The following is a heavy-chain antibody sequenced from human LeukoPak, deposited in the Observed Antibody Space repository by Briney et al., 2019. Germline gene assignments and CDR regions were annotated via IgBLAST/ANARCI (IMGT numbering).Heavy chain of an antibody. CDR1: GFPFSSYW. D-gene: IGHD1-26*01. V-gene: IGHV3-7*01. J-gene: IGHJ4*02. CDR2: IKQGGSKK. Sequence: PGGSLRPSCVASGFPFSSYWTTSARQAPGKVLEWVANIKQGGSKKSYVSSVQGRFTISRGNAKNSLCLQMTSLSAEDTAIYFWVSGSYFRFDSWGQGTLVTVSS. CDR3: VSGSYFRFDS.